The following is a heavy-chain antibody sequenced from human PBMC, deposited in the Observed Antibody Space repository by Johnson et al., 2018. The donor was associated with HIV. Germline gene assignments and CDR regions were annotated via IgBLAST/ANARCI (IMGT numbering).Heavy chain of an antibody. CDR1: GFTFSSYA. D-gene: IGHD3-9*01. CDR2: ISYDGSNK. CDR3: AKYYDILTGRNTLRDAFDI. J-gene: IGHJ3*02. Sequence: VQLVESGGGVVQPGRSLRLSCAASGFTFSSYAMHWVRQAPGKGLEWVAVISYDGSNKYYADSVTGRFTISRDNSKNTLYLQMNSLRAEDTAVYYCAKYYDILTGRNTLRDAFDIWGQGTMVTVSS. V-gene: IGHV3-30-3*01.